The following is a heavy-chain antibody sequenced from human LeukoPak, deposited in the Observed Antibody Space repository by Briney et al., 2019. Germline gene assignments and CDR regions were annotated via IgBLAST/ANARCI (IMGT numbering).Heavy chain of an antibody. CDR3: AKGGPHYGSGSYSAFDY. Sequence: GGSLRLSCVASGFTFSISSMSWVRQAPGKGLEWVSYMSSSSSSIYDADSVRGRFTISRDNSKNTLYLQMNSLRAEDTAVYYCAKGGPHYGSGSYSAFDYWGQGTLVTVSS. D-gene: IGHD3-10*01. CDR2: MSSSSSSI. V-gene: IGHV3-48*01. J-gene: IGHJ4*02. CDR1: GFTFSISS.